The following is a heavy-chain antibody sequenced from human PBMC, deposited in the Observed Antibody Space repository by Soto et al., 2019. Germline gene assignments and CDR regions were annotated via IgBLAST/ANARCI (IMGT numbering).Heavy chain of an antibody. CDR1: GGSISSGDYY. V-gene: IGHV4-30-4*01. Sequence: PSETLSLTCTVSGGSISSGDYYWSWIRQPPGKGLEWIGYIYYSGSTYYNPSLKSRVAISVDTSKNQFSLKLSSVTAADTAVYYCARGSRYCSSTSCYGYGMDVWGQGTTVTVSS. J-gene: IGHJ6*02. CDR3: ARGSRYCSSTSCYGYGMDV. CDR2: IYYSGST. D-gene: IGHD2-2*01.